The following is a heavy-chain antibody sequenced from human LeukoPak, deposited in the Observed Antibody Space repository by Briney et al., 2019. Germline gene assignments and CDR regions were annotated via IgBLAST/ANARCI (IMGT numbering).Heavy chain of an antibody. CDR2: ISASGGST. CDR1: GFTFSSYA. V-gene: IGHV3-23*01. CDR3: AKTKLGYCSGGSCYSRHYRLDY. Sequence: GGSLRLSCATSGFTFSSYAISWVRQAPGKGLEWVSAISASGGSTYYADSVKGRLTISRDNSKNTLYLQMNSLRAEDTAVYYCAKTKLGYCSGGSCYSRHYRLDYWGQGTLVTVSS. D-gene: IGHD2-15*01. J-gene: IGHJ4*02.